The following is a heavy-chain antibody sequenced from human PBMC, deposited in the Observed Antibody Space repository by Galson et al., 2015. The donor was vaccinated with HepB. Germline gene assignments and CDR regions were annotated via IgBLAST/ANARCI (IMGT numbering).Heavy chain of an antibody. Sequence: LRLSCAASGFTFSSYGMHWVRQAPGKGLEWVAVIWYDGSNKYYADSVKGRFTISRDNSKNTLYLQMNSLRAEDTAVYYCARDCSGGSCPSVLDYWGQGTLVTVSS. CDR2: IWYDGSNK. CDR3: ARDCSGGSCPSVLDY. J-gene: IGHJ4*02. V-gene: IGHV3-33*01. CDR1: GFTFSSYG. D-gene: IGHD2-15*01.